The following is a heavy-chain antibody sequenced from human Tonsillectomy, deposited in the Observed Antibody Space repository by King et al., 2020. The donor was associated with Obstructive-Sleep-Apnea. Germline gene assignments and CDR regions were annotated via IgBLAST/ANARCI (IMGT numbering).Heavy chain of an antibody. CDR3: ARRYPGAINYYFDY. J-gene: IGHJ4*02. Sequence: VQLQQWGAGLLKPSETLSLTCAVYGGSFSGYYWSWIRQPPGKGLEWIGEINHSGSTNSNPSLKSRVTISVDTSKNQFSLNLSSVTAADTAVYYCARRYPGAINYYFDYWGQGTLVTVSS. CDR1: GGSFSGYY. D-gene: IGHD1-14*01. V-gene: IGHV4-34*01. CDR2: INHSGST.